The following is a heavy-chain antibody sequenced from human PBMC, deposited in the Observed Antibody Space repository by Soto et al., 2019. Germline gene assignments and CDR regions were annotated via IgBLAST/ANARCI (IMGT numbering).Heavy chain of an antibody. CDR1: GFTFSSYG. CDR2: IWYDGSNK. CDR3: ARDLLTGYCDY. J-gene: IGHJ4*02. V-gene: IGHV3-33*01. Sequence: LRLSWAASGFTFSSYGMHWVRQAPGKGLEWVAVIWYDGSNKYYADSVKGRFTISRDNSKNTLYLQMNSLRAEDTAVYYCARDLLTGYCDYWGQGTLVTVSS. D-gene: IGHD3-9*01.